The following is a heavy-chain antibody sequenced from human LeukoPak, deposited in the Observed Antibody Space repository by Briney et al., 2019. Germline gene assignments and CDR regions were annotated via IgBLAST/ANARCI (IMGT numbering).Heavy chain of an antibody. CDR2: IIPIFGTA. J-gene: IGHJ4*02. V-gene: IGHV1-69*06. CDR1: GGTFSSYA. D-gene: IGHD6-19*01. Sequence: GASVKVSCKASGGTFSSYAISWVRQAPGQGLEWMGGIIPIFGTANYAQKFQGRVTITADKSTSTAYMELSSLRSEDTAVYYCARVSVAGTTFDCWGQGTLVTVSS. CDR3: ARVSVAGTTFDC.